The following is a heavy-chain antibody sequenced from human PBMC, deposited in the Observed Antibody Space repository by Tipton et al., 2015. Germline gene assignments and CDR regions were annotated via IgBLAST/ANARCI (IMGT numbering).Heavy chain of an antibody. CDR1: GASIGSGGTY. CDR3: ARIPKRDGDSFDL. J-gene: IGHJ4*02. Sequence: TLSLTCTVSGASIGSGGTYWSWIRQFPGKGLEWIGHIYFSGSTFYGPSLKSRLTISKDTSKNQLFLKLTSVTAADTAIYYCARIPKRDGDSFDLWGRGTLVTVSS. D-gene: IGHD4-17*01. CDR2: IYFSGST. V-gene: IGHV4-31*03.